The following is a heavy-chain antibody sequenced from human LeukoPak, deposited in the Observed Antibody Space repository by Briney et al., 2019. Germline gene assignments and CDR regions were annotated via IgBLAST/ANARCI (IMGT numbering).Heavy chain of an antibody. CDR3: AKGGSASHNWFDP. V-gene: IGHV3-30*02. D-gene: IGHD2-15*01. CDR2: IRNDGSNE. CDR1: GFTFSDYG. Sequence: QAGGSLRLSRAASGFTFSDYGMHWVRQAPGKGLEWVAFIRNDGSNEYYPDSVKGRFTISRDNSRNTLYLQMNSLRPEDTAVYYCAKGGSASHNWFDPWGQGTLVTVSS. J-gene: IGHJ5*02.